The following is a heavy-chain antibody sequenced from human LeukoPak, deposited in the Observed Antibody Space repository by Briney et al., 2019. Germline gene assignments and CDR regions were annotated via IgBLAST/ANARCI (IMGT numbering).Heavy chain of an antibody. D-gene: IGHD3-10*01. CDR1: GFTVSSNY. J-gene: IGHJ4*02. Sequence: GGSLRLSCATSGFTVSSNYMNWVRQAPGKGLEWVSAIYTSGSTYYADSVKGRFTISRDNSKNTLCLQMNSLRAEDTALYYCARGSMIRGVILDYWGQGTLVTVSS. CDR2: IYTSGST. CDR3: ARGSMIRGVILDY. V-gene: IGHV3-66*01.